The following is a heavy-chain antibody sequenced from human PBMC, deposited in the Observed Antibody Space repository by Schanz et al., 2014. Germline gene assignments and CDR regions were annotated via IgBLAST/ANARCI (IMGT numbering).Heavy chain of an antibody. D-gene: IGHD6-13*01. J-gene: IGHJ4*02. CDR1: GYTFTSYD. CDR3: ARSGSSNWYLFDY. Sequence: VQLVQSGAEVKRPGASVRVSCKASGYTFTSYDFNWVRQAPGQGLEWMGWMNPDSGNTGYAQKFQGRVTIARDTLASAAYMEVSSLRSEDTAVYYCARSGSSNWYLFDYWGQGTLVTVSS. V-gene: IGHV1-8*01. CDR2: MNPDSGNT.